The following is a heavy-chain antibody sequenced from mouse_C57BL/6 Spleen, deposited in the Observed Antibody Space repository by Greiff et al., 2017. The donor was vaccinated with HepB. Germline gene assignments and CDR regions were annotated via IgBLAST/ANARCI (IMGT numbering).Heavy chain of an antibody. D-gene: IGHD1-1*01. CDR3: AIHYYGSSYEAY. CDR2: IWRGGST. V-gene: IGHV2-5*01. CDR1: GFSLTSYG. J-gene: IGHJ3*01. Sequence: VQRVESGPGLVQPSQSLSITCTVSGFSLTSYGVHWVRQSPGKGLEWLGVIWRGGSTDYNAAFMSRLSITKDNSKSQVFFKMNSLQADDTAIYYCAIHYYGSSYEAYWGQGTLVTVSA.